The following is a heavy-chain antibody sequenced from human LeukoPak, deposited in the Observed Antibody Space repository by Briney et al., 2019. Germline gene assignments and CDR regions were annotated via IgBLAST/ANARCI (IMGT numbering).Heavy chain of an antibody. V-gene: IGHV4-4*07. J-gene: IGHJ4*02. D-gene: IGHD6-13*01. CDR2: NYTSGST. Sequence: SETLSLTCTVSGGSISSYYWSWIRQPAGKGLGWIGRNYTSGSTNYNPSLKSRVTMSVDTSKNQFSLKLSSVTAADTAVYYCARDDTGYSSSWYASEGSMFDYWGQGTLVTVSS. CDR1: GGSISSYY. CDR3: ARDDTGYSSSWYASEGSMFDY.